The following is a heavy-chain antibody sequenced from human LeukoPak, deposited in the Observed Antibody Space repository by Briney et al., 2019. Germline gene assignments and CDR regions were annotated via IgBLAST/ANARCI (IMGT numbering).Heavy chain of an antibody. CDR1: GYSISSGYY. D-gene: IGHD4-17*01. J-gene: IGHJ5*02. V-gene: IGHV4-38-2*02. Sequence: PSETLSLTCTVSGYSISSGYYWGWIRQPPGKGLEWIGSIYHSGSTYYNPSLKSRVTISVDTSKNQFSLKLSSVTAADTAVYYCARDLGATTVANEGWFDPWGQETLVTVSS. CDR2: IYHSGST. CDR3: ARDLGATTVANEGWFDP.